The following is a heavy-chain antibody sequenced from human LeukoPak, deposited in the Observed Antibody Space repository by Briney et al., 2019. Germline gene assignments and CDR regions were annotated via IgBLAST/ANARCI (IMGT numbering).Heavy chain of an antibody. D-gene: IGHD4-11*01. Sequence: PSETLSLTCAVYGGSFSGYYWSWIRQPPGKGLEWIGEINHSGSTNYNPSLKSRVTISVDTSKNQFSLKLSSVTAADTAVYYCARGLSTRSVNWGQGTLVTVS. CDR1: GGSFSGYY. CDR2: INHSGST. V-gene: IGHV4-34*01. CDR3: ARGLSTRSVN. J-gene: IGHJ4*02.